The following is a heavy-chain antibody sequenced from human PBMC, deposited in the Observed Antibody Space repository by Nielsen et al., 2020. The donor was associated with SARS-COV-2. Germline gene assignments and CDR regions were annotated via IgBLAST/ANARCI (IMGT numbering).Heavy chain of an antibody. CDR3: ARGPLLRYFDWLLDY. V-gene: IGHV4-30-4*01. Sequence: SETLSLTCTVSGGSISSGDYYWSWIRQPPGKGLEWIGYIYYSGSTYYNPSLKGRVTISVDTSKNQFSLKLSSVTAADTALYYCARGPLLRYFDWLLDYWGQGTLVTVSS. D-gene: IGHD3-9*01. CDR2: IYYSGST. CDR1: GGSISSGDYY. J-gene: IGHJ4*02.